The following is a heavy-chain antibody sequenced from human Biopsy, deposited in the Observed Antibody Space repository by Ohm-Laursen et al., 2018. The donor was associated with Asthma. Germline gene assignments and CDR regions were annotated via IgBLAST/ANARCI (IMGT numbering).Heavy chain of an antibody. CDR1: GFMFRSFG. J-gene: IGHJ4*02. V-gene: IGHV3-30*18. D-gene: IGHD5-12*01. CDR3: AKRRGYSGHDNDY. Sequence: SLRLSCTASGFMFRSFGMHWVRQAPGKGLEWVAVISYDGNHKFYEDSVKGRFTISRDNSKNTLYLQMNRLRTEDTAVYYCAKRRGYSGHDNDYWGQGTLVIVSS. CDR2: ISYDGNHK.